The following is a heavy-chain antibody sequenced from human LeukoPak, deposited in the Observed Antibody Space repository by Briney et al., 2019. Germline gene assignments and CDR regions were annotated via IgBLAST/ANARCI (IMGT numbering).Heavy chain of an antibody. CDR1: GFTFSNYW. V-gene: IGHV3-7*01. D-gene: IGHD4-17*01. J-gene: IGHJ4*02. Sequence: PGGSLRLSCEGSGFTFSNYWMGWVRQAPGKGLQWVANIKTDGSNKYYADSVKGRFTISRDNSKNTLYLQMNSLRAEDTAVYYCAKSTVPTGEGYFDYWGQGTLVTVSS. CDR2: IKTDGSNK. CDR3: AKSTVPTGEGYFDY.